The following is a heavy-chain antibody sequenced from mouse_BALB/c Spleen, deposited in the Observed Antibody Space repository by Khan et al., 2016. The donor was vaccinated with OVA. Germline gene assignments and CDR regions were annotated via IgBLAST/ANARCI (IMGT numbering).Heavy chain of an antibody. Sequence: QVQLKQSGAELARPGASVKMSCKASGYTFTSYTIHWIKQRPGQGLEWIGYINPSSGYTNYNQRFKDKATLTADKSSTTAYMQLTSLTSDDSAVYDCARDGAYNRDGGWFSYRGEGGLVTVSA. D-gene: IGHD2-14*01. V-gene: IGHV1-4*01. CDR1: GYTFTSYT. CDR2: INPSSGYT. J-gene: IGHJ3*01. CDR3: ARDGAYNRDGGWFSY.